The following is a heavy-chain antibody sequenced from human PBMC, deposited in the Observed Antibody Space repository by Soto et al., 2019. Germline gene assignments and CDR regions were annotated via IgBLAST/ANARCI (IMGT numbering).Heavy chain of an antibody. CDR3: IRGGVLYGLDV. J-gene: IGHJ6*02. Sequence: QPGGSLRLSCAASGFTFSSYSMNWVRQAPGKGLEWVSYISSSSSTIYYADSVKGRFTISRDNAKNSLYLQMNSLRAEDTAAYYCIRGGVLYGLDVWGQGTSVTVSS. V-gene: IGHV3-48*01. CDR2: ISSSSSTI. CDR1: GFTFSSYS. D-gene: IGHD3-16*01.